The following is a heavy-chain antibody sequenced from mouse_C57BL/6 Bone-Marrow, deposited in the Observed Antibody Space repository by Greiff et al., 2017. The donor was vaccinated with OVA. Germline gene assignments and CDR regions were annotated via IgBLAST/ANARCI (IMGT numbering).Heavy chain of an antibody. J-gene: IGHJ1*03. CDR1: GFTFSSYG. D-gene: IGHD1-1*01. V-gene: IGHV5-6*01. Sequence: VQLKESGGDLVKPGGSLKLSCAASGFTFSSYGMSWVRQTPDKRLEWVATISSSGSYTYYPDSVKGRFTISRDNAKNTLYLQMSSLKSEDTAMYYCARYYSFDVWGTGTTVTVSS. CDR2: ISSSGSYT. CDR3: ARYYSFDV.